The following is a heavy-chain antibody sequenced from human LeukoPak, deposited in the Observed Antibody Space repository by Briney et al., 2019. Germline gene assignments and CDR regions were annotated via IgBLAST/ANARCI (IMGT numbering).Heavy chain of an antibody. CDR3: VRGTGY. J-gene: IGHJ4*02. CDR2: ISSNGDNT. Sequence: GGSLRLTCSVSGFTFSTYVMHRVRQAPGKGLEYVSAISSNGDNTYYADSVKGRFTISRDNSKNTLYLQMSSLRADDTAVYYCVRGTGYWGQGTLVTVSS. V-gene: IGHV3-64D*06. CDR1: GFTFSTYV.